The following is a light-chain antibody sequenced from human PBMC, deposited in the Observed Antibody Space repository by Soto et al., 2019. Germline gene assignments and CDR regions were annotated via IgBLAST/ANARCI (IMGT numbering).Light chain of an antibody. CDR1: SSDVGGYNY. J-gene: IGLJ1*01. V-gene: IGLV2-14*01. CDR2: DVS. CDR3: SSYNSSSPYV. Sequence: QSALTQPASVSGSPGQSITISCTGTSSDVGGYNYVSWYQQHPGKAPKLMIYDVSNRPSGVSNRFSGSKSGNTASLTISGPQAEDEADYYWSSYNSSSPYVLGTGTKLTVL.